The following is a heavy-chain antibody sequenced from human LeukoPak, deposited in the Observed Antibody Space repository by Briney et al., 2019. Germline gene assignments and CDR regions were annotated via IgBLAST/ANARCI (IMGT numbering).Heavy chain of an antibody. CDR1: GYTFTSYP. Sequence: ASVKVSCKASGYTFTSYPISWVRQAPGQGLEWMGCITTYNGNTNDAQKLQGRVTMTTDTSTSTAYMDLRGLRSDDTAVYYCARGYDYGDYVGDFDYWGEGTLVTVPS. CDR3: ARGYDYGDYVGDFDY. V-gene: IGHV1-18*01. D-gene: IGHD4-17*01. J-gene: IGHJ4*02. CDR2: ITTYNGNT.